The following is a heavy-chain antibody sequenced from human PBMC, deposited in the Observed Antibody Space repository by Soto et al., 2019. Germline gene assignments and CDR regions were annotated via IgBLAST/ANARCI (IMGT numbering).Heavy chain of an antibody. CDR2: ISGSGGTT. CDR3: ATGTQNFDY. J-gene: IGHJ4*02. Sequence: PGGSVRLSCAASGFTFTTRAMSWVRQAPGKGLQWVSGISGSGGTTYYADSVKGRLTISRDNSKNMLYLQMNSLRDDDTAVYYCATGTQNFDYWGRGTRVTVSS. V-gene: IGHV3-23*01. CDR1: GFTFTTRA. D-gene: IGHD3-10*01.